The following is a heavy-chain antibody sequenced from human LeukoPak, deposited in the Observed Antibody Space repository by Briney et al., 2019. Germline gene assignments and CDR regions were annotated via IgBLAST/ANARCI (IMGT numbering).Heavy chain of an antibody. CDR3: ATDRVIGSPSGLTAFDI. J-gene: IGHJ3*02. Sequence: ASVKVSCKVSGYTLTELSMHWVRQAPGKGLEWMGGFDPEDGETIYAQKFQGRVTMTKDTSTDTAYMELSSLRSEDTAVYYCATDRVIGSPSGLTAFDIWGQGTMVTVSS. CDR1: GYTLTELS. CDR2: FDPEDGET. D-gene: IGHD6-6*01. V-gene: IGHV1-24*01.